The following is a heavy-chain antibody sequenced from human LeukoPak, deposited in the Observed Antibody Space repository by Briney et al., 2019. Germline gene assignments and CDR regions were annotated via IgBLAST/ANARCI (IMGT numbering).Heavy chain of an antibody. D-gene: IGHD1-26*01. J-gene: IGHJ4*02. V-gene: IGHV3-11*04. Sequence: GGSLRLSCAASGFIFSDYYMGWVRQAPGNGLEWVSHISNSGRTKHYADSVKGRFTISRDNTKNSLFLQMNSLRVEDTAIYYCARAYVVGATFDYWGQGALVTVS. CDR1: GFIFSDYY. CDR3: ARAYVVGATFDY. CDR2: ISNSGRTK.